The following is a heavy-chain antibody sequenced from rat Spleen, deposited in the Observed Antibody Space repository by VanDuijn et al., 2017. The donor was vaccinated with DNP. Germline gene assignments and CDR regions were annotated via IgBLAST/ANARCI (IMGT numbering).Heavy chain of an antibody. CDR2: IIYDGSRT. J-gene: IGHJ1*01. V-gene: IGHV5S10*01. D-gene: IGHD1-3*01. Sequence: EVQLVESDGGLVQPGRSLKVSCAASGFTFTAYYMAWVRQSPKKGLEWVATIIYDGSRTYYRDSVKGRFTISRDHAKSTLYLQMDSLRSEDTATYFCARHGRVTTVATYWYFDFWGPGTMVTVSS. CDR1: GFTFTAYY. CDR3: ARHGRVTTVATYWYFDF.